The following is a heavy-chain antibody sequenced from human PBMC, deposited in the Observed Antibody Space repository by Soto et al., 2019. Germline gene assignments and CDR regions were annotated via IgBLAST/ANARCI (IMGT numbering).Heavy chain of an antibody. CDR2: IYPGDSDT. V-gene: IGHV5-51*01. D-gene: IGHD6-19*01. J-gene: IGHJ3*02. CDR3: ARQVRRQWLVLRDAFDI. Sequence: GESLKISCKGSGYSFTSYWIGWVRQMPGKGLEWMGIIYPGDSDTRYSPSFQGQVTISADKSISTAYLQWSSLKASDTAMYYCARQVRRQWLVLRDAFDIWGQGTMVTVSS. CDR1: GYSFTSYW.